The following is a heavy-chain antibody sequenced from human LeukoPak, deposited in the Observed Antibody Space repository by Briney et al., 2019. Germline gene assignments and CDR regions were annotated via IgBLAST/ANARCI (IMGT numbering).Heavy chain of an antibody. J-gene: IGHJ4*02. V-gene: IGHV3-20*04. CDR2: INWNGGST. Sequence: GGSLRLSCAASGFTLSDDGMGSVRQAPGKGLEWVSGINWNGGSTGYADSVKGRFTISRDNSKNTLYLQLNSLRAEDTAVYYCATATVWLDPCYYWGQGTLVTVSS. CDR1: GFTLSDDG. D-gene: IGHD3-22*01. CDR3: ATATVWLDPCYY.